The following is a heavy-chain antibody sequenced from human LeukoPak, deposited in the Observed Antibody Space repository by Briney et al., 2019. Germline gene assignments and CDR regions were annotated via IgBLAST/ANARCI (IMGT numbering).Heavy chain of an antibody. CDR1: GGSIIGYY. J-gene: IGHJ4*02. CDR3: ARHGASGSYLYYFDY. CDR2: IYYSGST. Sequence: SETLSLTCTVSGGSIIGYYWSWIRQPPGKGLEWIGYIYYSGSTNYNPSLKSRVTISVDTSKNQFSLKLSSVTAADTAVYFCARHGASGSYLYYFDYWGQGTLVTVSS. V-gene: IGHV4-59*08. D-gene: IGHD1-26*01.